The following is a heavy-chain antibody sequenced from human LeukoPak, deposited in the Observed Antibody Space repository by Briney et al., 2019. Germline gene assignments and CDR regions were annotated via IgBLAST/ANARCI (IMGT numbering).Heavy chain of an antibody. Sequence: GGSLRLSSAASGFTVSSNYMSWVRQAPGKGLEWVSVIYSGGSTYYADSVKGRFTISRDNSKNTLYLQMNSLRAEDTAVYYCARVDYCSGGSCYYFDYWGQGTLVTVSS. CDR2: IYSGGST. V-gene: IGHV3-53*01. J-gene: IGHJ4*02. D-gene: IGHD2-15*01. CDR3: ARVDYCSGGSCYYFDY. CDR1: GFTVSSNY.